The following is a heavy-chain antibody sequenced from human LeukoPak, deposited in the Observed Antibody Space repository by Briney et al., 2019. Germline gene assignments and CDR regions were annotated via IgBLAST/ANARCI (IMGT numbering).Heavy chain of an antibody. D-gene: IGHD4-17*01. V-gene: IGHV3-48*03. CDR3: VRDEAGDYDFDY. Sequence: PGGSLRLSCAASGFTFSSYEMNWVRQAPGKGLEWVSHISTSGNTIHYADSVKGRFTVSRDNAKNSLFLQMNSLRAEDTAVYYYVRDEAGDYDFDYWGQGTLVTVSS. CDR2: ISTSGNTI. CDR1: GFTFSSYE. J-gene: IGHJ4*02.